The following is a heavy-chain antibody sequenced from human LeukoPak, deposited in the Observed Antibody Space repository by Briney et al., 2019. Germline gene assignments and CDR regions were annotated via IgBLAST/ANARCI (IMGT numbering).Heavy chain of an antibody. D-gene: IGHD6-13*01. CDR1: GFTFSSYE. J-gene: IGHJ6*03. Sequence: SLTPACLVSGFTFSSYEMNWVRQAPGKGLEWVSYIRSSGSTIYYAESVKRRFTISRDNAKNSLYLQMNSLRAEDTSLYYCARQRWSWYIYVGLWGKGTTDSISS. CDR2: IRSSGSTI. CDR3: ARQRWSWYIYVGL. V-gene: IGHV3-48*03.